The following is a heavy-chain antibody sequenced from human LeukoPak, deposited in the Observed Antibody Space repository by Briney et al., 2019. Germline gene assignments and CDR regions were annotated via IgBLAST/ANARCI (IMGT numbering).Heavy chain of an antibody. D-gene: IGHD5-12*01. CDR3: ARGYSDYPYFFDS. J-gene: IGHJ4*02. CDR1: GGSISSGTYS. Sequence: PSETLSPTCAVSGGSISSGTYSWNWIRQPPGKGLEWVGYIFHSGSTYYSPSLKSRVTISVDTSKAQFSLKLSSVTAADTAMYYCARGYSDYPYFFDSWGQGALVTVSS. CDR2: IFHSGST. V-gene: IGHV4-30-2*01.